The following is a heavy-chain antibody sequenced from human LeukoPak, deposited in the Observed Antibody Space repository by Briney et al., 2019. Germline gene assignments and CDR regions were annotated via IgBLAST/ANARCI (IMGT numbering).Heavy chain of an antibody. CDR3: VSLDGVYYYHMDV. CDR1: GFTFNRYW. J-gene: IGHJ6*02. CDR2: ISPDGNSA. D-gene: IGHD3/OR15-3a*01. V-gene: IGHV3-74*03. Sequence: GGSLRLSCAASGFTFNRYWMHWVRQAPGKGLVWVSRISPDGNSATYAGSVKGRFTISRDNAKNTLYLQMNSLRAEDSAVYYCVSLDGVYYYHMDVWGQGTTVIVSS.